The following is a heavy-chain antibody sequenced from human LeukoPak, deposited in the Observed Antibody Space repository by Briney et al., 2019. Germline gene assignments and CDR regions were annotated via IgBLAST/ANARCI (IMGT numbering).Heavy chain of an antibody. D-gene: IGHD5-12*01. CDR1: GYTFTGYY. CDR2: FAAEDGET. CDR3: APDLGRLRSHFDN. V-gene: IGHV1-24*01. J-gene: IGHJ4*02. Sequence: ASVKVSCKASGYTFTGYYMHWVRQAPGKGLEWMGGFAAEDGETIYAQKFQGRVTVTEDTFTDTAYMELSSLRSEDTAVYYCAPDLGRLRSHFDNWGQGTLVPVSS.